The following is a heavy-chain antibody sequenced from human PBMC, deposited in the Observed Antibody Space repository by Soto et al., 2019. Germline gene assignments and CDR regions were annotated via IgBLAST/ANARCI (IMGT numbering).Heavy chain of an antibody. Sequence: QEQLVQSGAEVKRPGASVKISCRASAYNFISSNINWVRQAAGQRPEWLGWMNPANGNAAFARHFQGRVTMTRDTSTDTAYMELGGLSSGDTAIYYCARAVGIAVTGLDLWGPGTLVTVS. V-gene: IGHV1-8*01. J-gene: IGHJ5*02. D-gene: IGHD6-19*01. CDR1: AYNFISSN. CDR2: MNPANGNA. CDR3: ARAVGIAVTGLDL.